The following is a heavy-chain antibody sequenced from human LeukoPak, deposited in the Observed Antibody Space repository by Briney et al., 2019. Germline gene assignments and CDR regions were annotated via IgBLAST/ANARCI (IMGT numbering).Heavy chain of an antibody. CDR1: GFSFTTW. D-gene: IGHD2-15*01. Sequence: GGSLRLSCAASGFSFTTWMHWVRQAPGKGLVWVARIRGDETIATYAESVKGRFTISRDNARNTLYLQMNSLRAEDTVVYYCARTDNLDYWGQGTPVTVSS. CDR3: ARTDNLDY. J-gene: IGHJ4*02. V-gene: IGHV3-74*03. CDR2: IRGDETIA.